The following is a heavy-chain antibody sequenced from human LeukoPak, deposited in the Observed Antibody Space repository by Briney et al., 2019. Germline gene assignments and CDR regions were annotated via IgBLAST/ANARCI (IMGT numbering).Heavy chain of an antibody. D-gene: IGHD2-15*01. CDR2: IYYTGST. J-gene: IGHJ5*02. CDR3: ARHDWLLKTTNWFDP. CDR1: GGSISSYN. V-gene: IGHV4-59*08. Sequence: SETLSLTCTVSGGSISSYNWSWIRQPPGKGLEWIGYIYYTGSTNYNPSLKSRVTISVDTSKNQFSLKLSSVTAADTAVYYGARHDWLLKTTNWFDPWGQGTLVTVSS.